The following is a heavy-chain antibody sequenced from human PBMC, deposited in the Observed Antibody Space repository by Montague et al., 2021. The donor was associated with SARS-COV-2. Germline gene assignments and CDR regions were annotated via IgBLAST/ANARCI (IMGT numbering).Heavy chain of an antibody. CDR3: ARGGRGSRYHLLSGTWFDP. V-gene: IGHV4-34*01. CDR1: GGSFSGYY. CDR2: INHSGTT. J-gene: IGHJ5*02. Sequence: SETLSLTCAVYGGSFSGYYWSWIRQSPGKGLEWIGEINHSGTTNXNPSLKSRVIISADTSKNQFSLTTSSVTAADTAVYYCARGGRGSRYHLLSGTWFDPWGQGTLVTVSS. D-gene: IGHD2-2*01.